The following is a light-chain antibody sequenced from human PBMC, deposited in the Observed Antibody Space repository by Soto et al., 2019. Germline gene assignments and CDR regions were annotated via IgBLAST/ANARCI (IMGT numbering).Light chain of an antibody. CDR1: NSNIGKNN. CDR2: GNS. J-gene: IGLJ3*02. CDR3: AAWDDSLSGVV. Sequence: QSVLTQPPSASGTPGQRVTISCSGSNSNIGKNNVYWYQQLPGTAPKLLIYGNSQRPSGVPDRFSGSKSGTSASLAISGLRSEDETDYHCAAWDDSLSGVVFGGGTKLTVL. V-gene: IGLV1-47*02.